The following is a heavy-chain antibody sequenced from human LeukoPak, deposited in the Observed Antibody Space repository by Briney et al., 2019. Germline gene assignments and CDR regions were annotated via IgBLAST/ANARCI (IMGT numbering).Heavy chain of an antibody. J-gene: IGHJ4*02. CDR2: INPNSGGT. Sequence: ASVKVSCKASGYTFTGYYMHWVRQAPGQGLEWMGWINPNSGGTNYAQKFQGRVTMTRDTPISTAYMELSRLRSDDTAVYYCARGGRVYYDFWSGYHDYWGQGTLVTVSS. V-gene: IGHV1-2*02. D-gene: IGHD3-3*01. CDR3: ARGGRVYYDFWSGYHDY. CDR1: GYTFTGYY.